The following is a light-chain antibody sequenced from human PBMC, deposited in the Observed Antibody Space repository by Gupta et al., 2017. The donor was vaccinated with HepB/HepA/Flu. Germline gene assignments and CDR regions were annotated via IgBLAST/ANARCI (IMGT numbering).Light chain of an antibody. J-gene: IGLJ1*01. CDR2: DVT. CDR1: SSYIGAYNS. Sequence: QSALTQPASVSGSPGQSITISCTGTSSYIGAYNSVSWYQQHPGKAPKLMIYDVTNRPSGVSDRFSASKSDNTASLTISGLQPEDEADYYCRSYTSAMNHVFGTGTKVTVL. V-gene: IGLV2-14*03. CDR3: RSYTSAMNHV.